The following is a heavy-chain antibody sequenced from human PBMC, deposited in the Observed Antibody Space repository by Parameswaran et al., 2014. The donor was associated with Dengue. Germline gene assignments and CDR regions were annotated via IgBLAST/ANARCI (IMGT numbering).Heavy chain of an antibody. D-gene: IGHD5-18*01. CDR3: ASSPPLDTAMVIGWYYGMDV. V-gene: IGHV3-23*01. J-gene: IGHJ6*02. Sequence: RWIRQPPGKGLEWVSAISGSGGSTYYADSVKGRFTISSDNSKNTLYLQMNSLRAEDTAVYYCASSPPLDTAMVIGWYYGMDVWGQGTTVTVSS. CDR2: ISGSGGST.